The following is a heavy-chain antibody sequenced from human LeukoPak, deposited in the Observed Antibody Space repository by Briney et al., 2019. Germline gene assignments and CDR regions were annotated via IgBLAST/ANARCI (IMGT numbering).Heavy chain of an antibody. CDR3: ARRSAPNYNDY. CDR1: GYTFTGYY. Sequence: GSVRVSCTASGYTFTGYYMHWVRQAPGQGLEWMGWINLNSGGTNYAQKVQGRVTMTRDTSISTAYMELSRLRSDDTAVYYCARRSAPNYNDYWGQGTLVTVSS. D-gene: IGHD3-10*01. CDR2: INLNSGGT. V-gene: IGHV1-2*02. J-gene: IGHJ4*02.